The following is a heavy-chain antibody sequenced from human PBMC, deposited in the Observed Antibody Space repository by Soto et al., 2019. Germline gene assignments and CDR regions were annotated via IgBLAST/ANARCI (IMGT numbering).Heavy chain of an antibody. CDR1: GFTLSSYA. D-gene: IGHD3-22*01. CDR3: VKGEFYYDSSAYYPFDS. Sequence: PGGSLRLSCSASGFTLSSYAMHWVRQAPGKGLEYVSSISINGGSTHYADSVKGRFTISRDNSRNMQYLQMSSLRADDTAVYYCVKGEFYYDSSAYYPFDSWGQGTLVTVSS. J-gene: IGHJ4*02. CDR2: ISINGGST. V-gene: IGHV3-64D*06.